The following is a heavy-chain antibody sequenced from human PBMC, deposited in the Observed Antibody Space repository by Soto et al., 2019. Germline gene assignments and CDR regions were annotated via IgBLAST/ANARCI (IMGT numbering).Heavy chain of an antibody. V-gene: IGHV3-23*01. J-gene: IGHJ4*02. CDR3: AKVHDILTGPQEGVY. CDR1: GFTFSSYA. D-gene: IGHD3-9*01. Sequence: LRLSCAASGFTFSSYAMSWVRQAPGKGLEWVSAISGSGGSTYYADSVKGRFTTSRDNSKNTLYLQMNSLRAEDTAVYYCAKVHDILTGPQEGVYWGQGTLVTVSS. CDR2: ISGSGGST.